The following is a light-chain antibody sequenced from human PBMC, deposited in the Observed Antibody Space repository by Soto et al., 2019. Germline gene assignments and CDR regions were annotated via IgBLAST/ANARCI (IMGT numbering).Light chain of an antibody. CDR2: GAS. CDR1: QTVTSNY. V-gene: IGKV3D-20*02. Sequence: ESVLTPSPGTLSLSPGERATLSCRASQTVTSNYLAWYQQKPGQAPRLLIHGASRRATGIPARFSGSGSGTDFTLTISSLEPEDFALYYCQHRSNFGPGTKVDIK. J-gene: IGKJ3*01. CDR3: QHRSN.